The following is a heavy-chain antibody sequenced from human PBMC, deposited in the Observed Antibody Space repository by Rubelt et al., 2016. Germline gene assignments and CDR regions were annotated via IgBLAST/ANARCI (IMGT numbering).Heavy chain of an antibody. J-gene: IGHJ3*02. V-gene: IGHV1-69*04. D-gene: IGHD6-19*01. CDR1: GGTFSSYA. CDR2: IIPILGIA. Sequence: QVQLVQSGAEVKKPGSSVKVSCKASGGTFSSYAISWVRQAPGQGLEWMGRIIPILGIANYAQNCQGRVTMTTDSSTTTAYMELRSLRSDDTAVYYCARDRTWLVPGLDAFDIWGQGTMVTVSS. CDR3: ARDRTWLVPGLDAFDI.